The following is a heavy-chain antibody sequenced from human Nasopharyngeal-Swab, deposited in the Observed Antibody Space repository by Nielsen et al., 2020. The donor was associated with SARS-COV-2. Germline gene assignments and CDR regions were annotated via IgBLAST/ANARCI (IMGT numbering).Heavy chain of an antibody. Sequence: SETLSLTCSVSGGSFNGFYWNWIRQAPGKGLEWIGEINHNERTNYNPSLKSRVSISVDTSKNQFSLKLSSVTATDTAVYYCARSGYSYGLPVGYFGHWSQGTLVTVSS. CDR2: INHNERT. CDR3: ARSGYSYGLPVGYFGH. J-gene: IGHJ4*02. D-gene: IGHD5-18*01. V-gene: IGHV4-34*01. CDR1: GGSFNGFY.